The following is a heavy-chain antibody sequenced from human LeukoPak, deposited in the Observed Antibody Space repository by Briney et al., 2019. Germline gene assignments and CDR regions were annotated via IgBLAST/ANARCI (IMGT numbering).Heavy chain of an antibody. CDR1: GGSISNYY. CDR3: ATSPRRALANWFDP. J-gene: IGHJ5*02. V-gene: IGHV4-59*01. Sequence: SAPLSLTCSVSGGSISNYYWSWIRQPPGRGLEWSGYIYYSGSTNYNPSLKSRVTISVDTSKNQFSLKLSSVTAADTAVYYCATSPRRALANWFDPWGRGSLVTVSS. D-gene: IGHD3-3*02. CDR2: IYYSGST.